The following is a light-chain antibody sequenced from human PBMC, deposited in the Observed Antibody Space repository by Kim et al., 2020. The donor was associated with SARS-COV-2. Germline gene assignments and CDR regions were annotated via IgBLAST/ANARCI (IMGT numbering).Light chain of an antibody. CDR3: NSRDSSGNFVV. V-gene: IGLV3-19*01. Sequence: ALGQTVRINFQGDSLRSYYASWYQQKPGQAPVLVIYGKNNRPSGIPDRFSGSSSGNTASLTITGAQAEDEADYYCNSRDSSGNFVVFGGGTQLTVL. CDR2: GKN. J-gene: IGLJ2*01. CDR1: SLRSYY.